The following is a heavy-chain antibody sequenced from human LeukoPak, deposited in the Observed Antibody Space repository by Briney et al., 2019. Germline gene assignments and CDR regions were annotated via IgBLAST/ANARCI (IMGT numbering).Heavy chain of an antibody. J-gene: IGHJ6*02. CDR3: ARLYCSSTSCHLEGYYYGMDV. CDR2: SNPNSGGT. D-gene: IGHD2-2*01. CDR1: GYTFTGYY. Sequence: ASVKVSCKASGYTFTGYYVHSVRQAPGQGREWMGWSNPNSGGTNYAQKFQGRATMTRDTSISTAYMELSRLRSDDTAVYYCARLYCSSTSCHLEGYYYGMDVWGQGTTVTVSS. V-gene: IGHV1-2*02.